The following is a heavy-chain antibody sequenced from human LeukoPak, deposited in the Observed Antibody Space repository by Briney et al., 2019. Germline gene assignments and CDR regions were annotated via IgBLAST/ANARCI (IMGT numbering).Heavy chain of an antibody. CDR1: GDSISSSSYY. CDR3: ARRGYTDSWRHSPFDY. D-gene: IGHD6-13*01. Sequence: PSETLSLTCTVPGDSISSSSYYWGWIHQPPGKGLEWIGSIYHSGGTYYNPSLTSRVTISVDTSKKQFSLKLTSVTASDTAVYYCARRGYTDSWRHSPFDYWGQGTLVTVSS. J-gene: IGHJ4*02. CDR2: IYHSGGT. V-gene: IGHV4-39*01.